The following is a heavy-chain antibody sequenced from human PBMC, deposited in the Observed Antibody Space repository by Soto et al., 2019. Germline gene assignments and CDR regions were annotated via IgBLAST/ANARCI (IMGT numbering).Heavy chain of an antibody. CDR2: ISYDGSNT. Sequence: QVQLVESGGGVVQPGWSLRLSCAASGFSISDYGMEWVRQAPGKGLEWVALISYDGSNTYYADSVKGRFTISRDNSKDTLFLQMTGLRREDTAVYYCAKVDGDRLSLGRDVWGQVTTVTVS. CDR3: AKVDGDRLSLGRDV. CDR1: GFSISDYG. V-gene: IGHV3-30*18. D-gene: IGHD7-27*01. J-gene: IGHJ6*02.